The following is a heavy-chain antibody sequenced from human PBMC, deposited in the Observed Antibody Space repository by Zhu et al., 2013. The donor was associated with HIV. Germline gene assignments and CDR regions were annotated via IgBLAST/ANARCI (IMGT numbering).Heavy chain of an antibody. D-gene: IGHD3-10*01. CDR3: ARDHQSSVFRGVKFGY. CDR2: INPLTGGT. J-gene: IGHJ4*02. V-gene: IGHV1-46*01. Sequence: QVQLVQSGAAVRKPGASVQLACTTSGYAFTSYYLHWVRQVPGHRFEWIGEINPLTGGTTFAQAFKDRVAMTTDTSTHTVYMDLRSLTVDDTAVYFCARDHQSSVFRGVKFGYWGQGTLVAVSS. CDR1: GYAFTSYY.